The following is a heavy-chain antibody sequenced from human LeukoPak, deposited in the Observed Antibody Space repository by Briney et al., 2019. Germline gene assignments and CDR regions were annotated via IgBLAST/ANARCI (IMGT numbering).Heavy chain of an antibody. Sequence: SQTLSLTCAVSGGSISSGGYSWSWIRQPPGKGLEWIGYIYHSGSTYYNPSLKSRVTISVDRSKSQFSLKLSSVTAADTAVYYCARDLGSRYGMDVWGQGTTVTVSS. CDR3: ARDLGSRYGMDV. CDR1: GGSISSGGYS. J-gene: IGHJ6*02. D-gene: IGHD2-2*01. V-gene: IGHV4-30-2*01. CDR2: IYHSGST.